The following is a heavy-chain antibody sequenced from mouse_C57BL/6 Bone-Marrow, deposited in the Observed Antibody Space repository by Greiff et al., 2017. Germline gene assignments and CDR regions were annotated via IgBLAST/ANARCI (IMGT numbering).Heavy chain of an antibody. Sequence: QVQLQQSGAELMKPGASVKLSCKATGYTFTGYWIEWVKQRPGHGLEWIGEILPGSGSTNYNEKFKGKATFTADTSSITAYMQLSSLTPKDSAIYYCSRIGNYEAYWGQGTLVTVSA. D-gene: IGHD2-1*01. CDR3: SRIGNYEAY. J-gene: IGHJ3*01. V-gene: IGHV1-9*01. CDR2: ILPGSGST. CDR1: GYTFTGYW.